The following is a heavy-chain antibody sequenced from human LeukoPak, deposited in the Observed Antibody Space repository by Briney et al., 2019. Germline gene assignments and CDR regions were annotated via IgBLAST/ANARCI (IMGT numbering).Heavy chain of an antibody. CDR1: GGSISSSSYY. D-gene: IGHD2-2*02. J-gene: IGHJ4*02. V-gene: IGHV4-39*01. CDR2: IYYSGST. CDR3: ARASGYCSSTSCYILDY. Sequence: SETLSLTCTVPGGSISSSSYYWGWIRQPPGKGLEWIGSIYYSGSTYYNPSLKSRVTISVDTSKNQFSLKLSSVTAADTAVYYCARASGYCSSTSCYILDYWGQGTLVTVSS.